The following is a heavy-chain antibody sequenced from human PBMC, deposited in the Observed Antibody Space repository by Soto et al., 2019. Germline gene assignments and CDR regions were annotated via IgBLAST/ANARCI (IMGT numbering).Heavy chain of an antibody. CDR3: AKVHYDILTGYHFHSNYYFDY. V-gene: IGHV3-23*01. CDR2: ISGSGSST. J-gene: IGHJ4*02. CDR1: GFTFSSDA. Sequence: EVQLLESGGGSVQPGGSLRLSCAASGFTFSSDAMSWVRQAPGKGLEWVSGISGSGSSTDYADSVKGRFTISRDNSKNTLNLQMNSLRAEDTAVYYCAKVHYDILTGYHFHSNYYFDYWGQGTLVTVPS. D-gene: IGHD3-9*01.